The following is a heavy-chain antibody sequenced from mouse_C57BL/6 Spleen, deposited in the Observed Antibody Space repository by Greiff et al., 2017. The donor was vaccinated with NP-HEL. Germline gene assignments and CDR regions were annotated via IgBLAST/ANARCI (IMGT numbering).Heavy chain of an antibody. Sequence: EVKLVESGGGLVKPGGSLKLSCAASGFTFSSYAMSWVRQTPEKRLEWVATISDGGSYTYYPDNVKGRFTISRDNAKNNLYLQMSHLKSEDTAMYYCARDEGTAQATAWFAYWGQGTLVTVSA. CDR1: GFTFSSYA. D-gene: IGHD3-2*02. J-gene: IGHJ3*01. CDR2: ISDGGSYT. CDR3: ARDEGTAQATAWFAY. V-gene: IGHV5-4*01.